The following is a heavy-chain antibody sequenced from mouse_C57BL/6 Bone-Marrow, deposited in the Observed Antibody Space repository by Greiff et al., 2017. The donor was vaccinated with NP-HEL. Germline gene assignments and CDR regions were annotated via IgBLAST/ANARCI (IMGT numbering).Heavy chain of an antibody. CDR3: ARRYSKRGFDY. J-gene: IGHJ2*01. D-gene: IGHD2-5*01. V-gene: IGHV1-59*01. CDR2: IDPSDSYT. CDR1: GYTFTSYW. Sequence: QVQLQQPGAELVRPGTSVKLSCKASGYTFTSYWMHWVKQRPGQGLEWIGVIDPSDSYTNYNQKFKGKATLTVDTSSSTAYMQLSSLTSEDSAVYYCARRYSKRGFDYWGKGTTLTVSS.